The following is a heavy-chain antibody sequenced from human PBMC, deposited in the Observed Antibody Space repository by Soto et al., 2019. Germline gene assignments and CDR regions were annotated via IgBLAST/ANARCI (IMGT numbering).Heavy chain of an antibody. V-gene: IGHV4-4*02. D-gene: IGHD1-7*01. CDR1: GGSFTSNNW. CDR2: IYRTGST. Sequence: SETLSLTCAVSGGSFTSNNWWTWVRQPPGQGLEWIGEIYRTGSTNYNPSLKSRVTISLDKSENQFSLKVTSLTAADTAVYYCARRDPGTSVDYWGQGTLVTVSS. CDR3: ARRDPGTSVDY. J-gene: IGHJ4*02.